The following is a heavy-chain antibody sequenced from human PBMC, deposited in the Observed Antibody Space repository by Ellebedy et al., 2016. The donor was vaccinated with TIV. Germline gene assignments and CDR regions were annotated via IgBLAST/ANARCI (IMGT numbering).Heavy chain of an antibody. CDR1: GFTFSNYA. V-gene: IGHV3-23*01. CDR2: ITGIGTST. CDR3: AKPMGPGGRFDAFDI. D-gene: IGHD3-16*01. Sequence: GESLKISCAASGFTFSNYAMSWVRQAPGKGLEWVSAITGIGTSTYYADSVKGRFTISRDNSKNTLSLQMNSLRADDTAIYYCAKPMGPGGRFDAFDIWGQGTLVTVPS. J-gene: IGHJ3*02.